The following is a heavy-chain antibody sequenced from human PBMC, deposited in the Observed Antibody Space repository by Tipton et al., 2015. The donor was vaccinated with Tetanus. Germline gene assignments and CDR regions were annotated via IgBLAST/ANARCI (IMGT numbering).Heavy chain of an antibody. Sequence: SLRLSCAASGFSFRSYWMHWVRQSPGKGLEWVSRIKSDGSKATYADSVKGRFTISRDNAKNTLYLQMNSLRAEDTAVYFCARDRCGDNSDIPSNWFGPWGQGTLVTVSS. CDR1: GFSFRSYW. D-gene: IGHD1-1*01. CDR3: ARDRCGDNSDIPSNWFGP. CDR2: IKSDGSKA. J-gene: IGHJ5*02. V-gene: IGHV3-74*03.